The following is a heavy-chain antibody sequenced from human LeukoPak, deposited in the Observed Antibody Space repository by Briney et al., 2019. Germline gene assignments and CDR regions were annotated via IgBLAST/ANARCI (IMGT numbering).Heavy chain of an antibody. D-gene: IGHD3-22*01. Sequence: GASVKVSCKASGYTFTSYDINWVRQATGQGLEWMGWMNPNSGNTGYAQKFQGRVTVTRNTSISTAYMELSSLRSEDTAVYYCARFYDSSGYPYGMDVWGQGTTVTVSS. V-gene: IGHV1-8*01. CDR1: GYTFTSYD. CDR3: ARFYDSSGYPYGMDV. CDR2: MNPNSGNT. J-gene: IGHJ6*02.